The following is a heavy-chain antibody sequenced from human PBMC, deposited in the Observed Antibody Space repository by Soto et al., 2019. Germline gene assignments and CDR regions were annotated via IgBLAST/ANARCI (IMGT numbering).Heavy chain of an antibody. Sequence: QGQLVESGGGVVQPGKSLRVSCAASGFNFSDYGMHWVRQAPGKGLEWVAVISYDGSSKYYGDSVKGRLTISRDNSKNTLYLHMNSLRVEDTAVHPCAKEGWTGIHAFDIWGPGTVVTVSS. D-gene: IGHD2-15*01. J-gene: IGHJ3*02. V-gene: IGHV3-30*18. CDR1: GFNFSDYG. CDR3: AKEGWTGIHAFDI. CDR2: ISYDGSSK.